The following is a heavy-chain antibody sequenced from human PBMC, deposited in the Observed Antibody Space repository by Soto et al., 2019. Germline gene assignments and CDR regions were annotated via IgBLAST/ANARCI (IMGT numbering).Heavy chain of an antibody. V-gene: IGHV1-46*01. Sequence: ASVKVSCKASGYTFINYYMHWVRQAPGQGIEWMGTINPSGGSTSYAQKFQGRVTMTTDTSTRTLYVELSGLRSEDTAVHYCARCHYSYGSDWGQGTLVTVSS. J-gene: IGHJ4*02. CDR3: ARCHYSYGSD. CDR2: INPSGGST. CDR1: GYTFINYY. D-gene: IGHD5-18*01.